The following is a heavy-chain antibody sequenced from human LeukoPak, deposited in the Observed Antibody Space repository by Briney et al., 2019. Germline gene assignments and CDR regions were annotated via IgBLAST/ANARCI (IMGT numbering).Heavy chain of an antibody. Sequence: GESLKISCKTSGYIFTSYWIGWVRQMPKRGLEWMGLIYPGDSDTRYSPSFQGQVTISADKSISTAYLQWSSLKASDTAMYYCARQGIAYDFWSGYSNSNWFDPWGQGTLVTVSS. CDR2: IYPGDSDT. CDR3: ARQGIAYDFWSGYSNSNWFDP. D-gene: IGHD3-3*01. V-gene: IGHV5-51*01. CDR1: GYIFTSYW. J-gene: IGHJ5*02.